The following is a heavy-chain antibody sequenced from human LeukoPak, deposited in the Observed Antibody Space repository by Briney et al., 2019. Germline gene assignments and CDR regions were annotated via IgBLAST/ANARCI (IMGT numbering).Heavy chain of an antibody. D-gene: IGHD3-22*01. V-gene: IGHV3-23*01. J-gene: IGHJ3*02. CDR1: GFTFSSYA. CDR3: AKGVSDSSGYYYGGSDAFDI. Sequence: PGGSLRLSCAASGFTFSSYAMSWVRQAPGKGLEWVSAISGSGGSTYYADSVKGRFTISRDNSKNTLYLQMNSLRAEDTAVYYCAKGVSDSSGYYYGGSDAFDIWGQGTMVTVSS. CDR2: ISGSGGST.